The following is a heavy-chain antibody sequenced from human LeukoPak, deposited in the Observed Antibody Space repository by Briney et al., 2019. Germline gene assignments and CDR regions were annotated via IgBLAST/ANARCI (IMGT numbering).Heavy chain of an antibody. V-gene: IGHV3-21*01. CDR3: ASVAIWYSSGWHQGGAFDI. CDR2: ISSSSSYI. CDR1: GFTFSSYS. Sequence: GGSLRLSCAASGFTFSSYSMNWVRQAPGKGLEWVSSISSSSSYIYYADSVKGRFTISRDNAKNSLYLQMNSLRAEDTAVYYCASVAIWYSSGWHQGGAFDIWGQGTMVTVSS. J-gene: IGHJ3*02. D-gene: IGHD6-19*01.